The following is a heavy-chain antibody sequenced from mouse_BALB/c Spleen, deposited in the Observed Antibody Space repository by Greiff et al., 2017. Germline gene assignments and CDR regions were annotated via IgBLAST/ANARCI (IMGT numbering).Heavy chain of an antibody. CDR3: ARGYGSSSLYYFDY. J-gene: IGHJ2*01. CDR2: IYPGDGDT. Sequence: LVESGPELVKPGASVKISCKASGYAFSSSWMNWVKQRPGQGLEWIGRIYPGDGDTNYNGKFKGKATLTADKSSSTAYMQLSSLTSVDSAVYFCARGYGSSSLYYFDYWGQGTTLTVSA. CDR1: GYAFSSSW. D-gene: IGHD1-1*01. V-gene: IGHV1-82*01.